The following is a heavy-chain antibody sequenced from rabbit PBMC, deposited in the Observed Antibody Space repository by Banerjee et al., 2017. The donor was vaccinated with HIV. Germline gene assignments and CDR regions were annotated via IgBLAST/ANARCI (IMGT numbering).Heavy chain of an antibody. J-gene: IGHJ6*01. CDR2: IDPVFDTT. V-gene: IGHV1S7*01. CDR1: GFDFSSYY. D-gene: IGHD3-1*01. Sequence: QLKESGGGLVQPGGSLKLSCKASGFDFSSYYMNWVRQAPGKGLEWIGYIDPVFDTTYYANWVNGRFTISSHNAQNTLYLQLNSLTAADTATYFCVRVGGDLWGQGTLVTVS. CDR3: VRVGGDL.